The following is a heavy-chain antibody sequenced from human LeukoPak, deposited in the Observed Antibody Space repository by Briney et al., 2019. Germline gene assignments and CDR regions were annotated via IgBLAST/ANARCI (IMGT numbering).Heavy chain of an antibody. D-gene: IGHD3-22*01. CDR1: GGSISSYY. CDR2: IYYSGST. Sequence: PSETLSLTCTVSGGSISSYYWSWIRQPPGKGLEWIGYIYYSGSTNYNPSLKSRVTISADTSKNQFSLKLSSVTAADMAVYYCARGQVMVRWAYYFDYWGQGTLVTVSS. V-gene: IGHV4-59*01. J-gene: IGHJ4*02. CDR3: ARGQVMVRWAYYFDY.